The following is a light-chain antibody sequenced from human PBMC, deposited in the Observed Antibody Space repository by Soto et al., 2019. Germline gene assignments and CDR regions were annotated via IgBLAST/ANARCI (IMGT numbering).Light chain of an antibody. V-gene: IGLV2-14*01. CDR1: SSDVGGYNY. Sequence: QSALTQPASVSGSPGQSITISCTGTSSDVGGYNYVSWYQQHPGKAPKLMIYEVSNRPSGVSNRFSGSKSGNTASLTISGLQAEDEADYYCNSYTSKSTVVFGTGTKLTVL. CDR2: EVS. CDR3: NSYTSKSTVV. J-gene: IGLJ1*01.